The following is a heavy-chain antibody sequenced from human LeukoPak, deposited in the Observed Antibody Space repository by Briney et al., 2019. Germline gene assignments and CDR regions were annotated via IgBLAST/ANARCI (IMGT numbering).Heavy chain of an antibody. CDR3: AKDHPSHAFDI. CDR2: IWYDGSNK. CDR1: GFTFSSYG. Sequence: GRSLRLSCAASGFTFSSYGMHWVRQAPGKGLEWVAVIWYDGSNKYYADSVKGRFTISRDNSKNTLYLQMNSLRAEDTAVYYCAKDHPSHAFDIWGQGTMVTVSS. V-gene: IGHV3-33*06. J-gene: IGHJ3*02.